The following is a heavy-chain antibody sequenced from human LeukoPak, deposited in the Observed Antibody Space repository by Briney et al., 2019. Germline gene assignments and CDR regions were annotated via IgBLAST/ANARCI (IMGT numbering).Heavy chain of an antibody. CDR1: GYTFISYD. CDR2: ISAYNGNT. Sequence: ASVKVSCKASGYTFISYDINWVRQAPGQGLEWMGWISAYNGNTNYAQKLQGRVTMTTDTSTSTAYMELRSLRSDDTAVYYCARVYSSSWYPELYYYYYYMDVWGKGTTVTVSS. D-gene: IGHD6-13*01. J-gene: IGHJ6*03. CDR3: ARVYSSSWYPELYYYYYYMDV. V-gene: IGHV1-18*01.